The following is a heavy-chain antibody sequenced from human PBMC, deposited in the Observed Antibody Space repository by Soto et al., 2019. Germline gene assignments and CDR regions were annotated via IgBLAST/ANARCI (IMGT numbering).Heavy chain of an antibody. J-gene: IGHJ4*02. Sequence: QVQLVQSGAEVKKPGSSVKVSCKASGGTFSSYAISWVRQAPGQGLEWMGGIIPTFGTANYAQKFQGRVTITADESTSTAYMELSSRRSEDTAVYYCARSPDYDFWSGYYRSFDYWGQGTLVTVSS. D-gene: IGHD3-3*01. CDR3: ARSPDYDFWSGYYRSFDY. CDR2: IIPTFGTA. CDR1: GGTFSSYA. V-gene: IGHV1-69*01.